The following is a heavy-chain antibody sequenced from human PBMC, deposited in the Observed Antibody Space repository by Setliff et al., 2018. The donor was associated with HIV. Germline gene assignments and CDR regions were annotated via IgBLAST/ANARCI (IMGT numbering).Heavy chain of an antibody. CDR3: ASRVYYYDETRTLREEGFVP. D-gene: IGHD3-22*01. CDR1: GGSVSGHY. Sequence: SETLSLTCAVYGGSVSGHYWGWFRQPPGKGLEWIGEITPSGATNYLPSLKSRVTMSLGTSKNQFSLKLNSVTAADTAVYYCASRVYYYDETRTLREEGFVPWGQGTLVTVSS. CDR2: ITPSGAT. J-gene: IGHJ5*02. V-gene: IGHV4-34*01.